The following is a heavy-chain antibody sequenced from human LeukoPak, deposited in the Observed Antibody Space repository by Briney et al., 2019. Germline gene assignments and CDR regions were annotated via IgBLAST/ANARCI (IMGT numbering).Heavy chain of an antibody. D-gene: IGHD5-24*01. J-gene: IGHJ4*02. CDR2: IKKDGSEQ. V-gene: IGHV3-7*01. CDR1: GFSFSDHW. Sequence: ERSLRLSCVASGFSFSDHWMNWFRQAPGKGLEWVATIKKDGSEQYYVDSMKGRLTISRDNAKNSVYLQIHNLRAEDTAVYYCARDLGWLQSDYWGQGTLVTVSS. CDR3: ARDLGWLQSDY.